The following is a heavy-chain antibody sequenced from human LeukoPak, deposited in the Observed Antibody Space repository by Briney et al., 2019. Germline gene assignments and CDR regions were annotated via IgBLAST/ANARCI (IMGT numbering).Heavy chain of an antibody. CDR3: AKGRDCSGGSCYSYYYYYYMDV. Sequence: GGSLRLPCAASGFTFSSYAMSWVRQAPGKGLEWVSAISGSGGSTYYADSVKGRFTISRDNSKNTLYLQMNSLRAEDTAVYYCAKGRDCSGGSCYSYYYYYYMDVWGKGTTVTVSS. V-gene: IGHV3-23*01. J-gene: IGHJ6*03. CDR1: GFTFSSYA. D-gene: IGHD2-15*01. CDR2: ISGSGGST.